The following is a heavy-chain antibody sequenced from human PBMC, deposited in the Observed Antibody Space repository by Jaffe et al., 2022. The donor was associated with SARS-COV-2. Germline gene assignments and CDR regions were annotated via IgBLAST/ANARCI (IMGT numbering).Heavy chain of an antibody. CDR1: GFTFSSYS. CDR3: ARLLTATTEEFDY. Sequence: EVQLVESGGGLVKPGGSLRLSCAASGFTFSSYSMNWVRQAPGKGLEWVSSISSSSSYIYYADSVKGRFTISRDNAKNSLYLQMNSLRAEDTAVYYCARLLTATTEEFDYWGQGTLVTVSS. CDR2: ISSSSSYI. V-gene: IGHV3-21*01. J-gene: IGHJ4*02. D-gene: IGHD5-12*01.